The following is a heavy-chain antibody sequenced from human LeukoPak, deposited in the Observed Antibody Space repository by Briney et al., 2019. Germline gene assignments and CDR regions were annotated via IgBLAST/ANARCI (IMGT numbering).Heavy chain of an antibody. CDR3: ARDRFRSGWYYFDY. Sequence: SETLSLTCTVSGGSISSYYWSWIRQPAGKGLEWIGRIYTSGSTNYNPSLKSRVTMSVDTSKSQFSLKLSSVTAADTAVYYCARDRFRSGWYYFDYWGQGTLVTVSS. CDR1: GGSISSYY. CDR2: IYTSGST. D-gene: IGHD6-19*01. J-gene: IGHJ4*02. V-gene: IGHV4-4*07.